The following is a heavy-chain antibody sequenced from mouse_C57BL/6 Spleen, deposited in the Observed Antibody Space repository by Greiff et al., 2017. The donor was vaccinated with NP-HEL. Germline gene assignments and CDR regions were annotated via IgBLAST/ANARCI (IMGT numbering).Heavy chain of an antibody. CDR3: AIYSNYVNYFDY. CDR2: IYPGDGDT. Sequence: LQESGPELVKPGASVKISCKASGYAFSSSWMNWVKQRPGKGLEWIGRIYPGDGDTNYNGKFKGKATLTADKSSSTAYMQLSSLTSEDSAVYFCAIYSNYVNYFDYWGQGTTLTVSS. J-gene: IGHJ2*01. CDR1: GYAFSSSW. D-gene: IGHD2-5*01. V-gene: IGHV1-82*01.